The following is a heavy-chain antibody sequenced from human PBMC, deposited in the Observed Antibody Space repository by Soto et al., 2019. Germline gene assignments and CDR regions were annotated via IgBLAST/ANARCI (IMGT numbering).Heavy chain of an antibody. CDR2: ISAYDGHT. V-gene: IGHV1-18*04. CDR3: ARDATIGGRYYGPDY. J-gene: IGHJ4*02. Sequence: QVQLVQSGGEVKKPGASVKVSCRTSGYTFIRYTITWVRQAPGQGLEWVGWISAYDGHTNSAQKFQGRVTMTTDTSTNTAYMELSSLTSDDTAVYYCARDATIGGRYYGPDYWGQGTLVTVSS. CDR1: GYTFIRYT. D-gene: IGHD1-26*01.